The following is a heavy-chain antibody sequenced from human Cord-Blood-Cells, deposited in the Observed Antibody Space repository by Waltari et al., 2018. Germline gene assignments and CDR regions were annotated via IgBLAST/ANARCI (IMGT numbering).Heavy chain of an antibody. J-gene: IGHJ4*02. Sequence: QITLKESGPTLVKPTQTLTLTCTFSGFSLSTSGVGVGWIRQPPGKALEWLALIYWDDDKRYSPSLKSRLTITKDTSKNQVVLTMTNVDPVDTATYYCARSGSMITFGGVIDYWGQGTLVTVSS. V-gene: IGHV2-5*02. CDR2: IYWDDDK. CDR1: GFSLSTSGVG. D-gene: IGHD3-16*02. CDR3: ARSGSMITFGGVIDY.